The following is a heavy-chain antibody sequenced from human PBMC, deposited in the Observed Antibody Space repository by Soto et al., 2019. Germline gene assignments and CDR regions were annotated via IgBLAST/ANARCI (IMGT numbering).Heavy chain of an antibody. CDR3: AKILLPRPLIANDAFDI. Sequence: EVQLLESGGGLVQPGGSLRLSCAASRFSFSTYAMTWVRQAPGKGLEWVSGISGSGESTYYADSVEGRFSISRDNAQDTLYLQMNSLRAEDTAVYYRAKILLPRPLIANDAFDIWGQGAMVTVSS. V-gene: IGHV3-23*01. CDR1: RFSFSTYA. D-gene: IGHD3-22*01. CDR2: ISGSGEST. J-gene: IGHJ3*02.